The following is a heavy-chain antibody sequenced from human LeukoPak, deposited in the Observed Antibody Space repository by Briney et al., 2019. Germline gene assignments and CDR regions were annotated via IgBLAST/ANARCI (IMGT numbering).Heavy chain of an antibody. Sequence: PSETLSLTCTVSGGSISSYYWSWIRQPPGKGLEWIGYIYYSGSTNYNPSLKSRVTISVDTSKNQFSLKLTSVTAADTAVYYCAREDPQTTVPEGLDVWGQGTTVTVSS. V-gene: IGHV4-59*01. CDR1: GGSISSYY. CDR2: IYYSGST. J-gene: IGHJ6*02. CDR3: AREDPQTTVPEGLDV. D-gene: IGHD4-17*01.